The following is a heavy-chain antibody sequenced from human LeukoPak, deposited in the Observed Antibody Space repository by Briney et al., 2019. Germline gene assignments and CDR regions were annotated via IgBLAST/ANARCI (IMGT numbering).Heavy chain of an antibody. CDR2: ISSSSSYI. CDR1: GFTFSSYS. J-gene: IGHJ6*02. V-gene: IGHV3-21*04. D-gene: IGHD3-9*01. Sequence: GGSLRLSCAASGFTFSSYSMNWVRQAPGKGLEWVSSISSSSSYIYYADSVKGRFTISRDNAKNSLYLQMNSLRAEDTAVYYCARGLLTGYYRDGGMDVWGQGTTVTVSS. CDR3: ARGLLTGYYRDGGMDV.